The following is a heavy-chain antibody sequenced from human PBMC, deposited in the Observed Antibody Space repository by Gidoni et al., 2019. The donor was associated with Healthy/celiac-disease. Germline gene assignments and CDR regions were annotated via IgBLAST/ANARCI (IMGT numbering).Heavy chain of an antibody. CDR2: ISYEGSNK. J-gene: IGHJ6*02. CDR3: ARDYGDYGSGSYYNLFGGYYYYGMDV. D-gene: IGHD3-10*01. Sequence: QVPLVESGGGVVQPGRSLRLSCSASGFTSTSYGMHWVRPAPGKGLEWVAVISYEGSNKYYADSVKGRFTISRDNSKNTLYLQMNSLRAEDTAVYYCARDYGDYGSGSYYNLFGGYYYYGMDVWGQGTTVTVSS. CDR1: GFTSTSYG. V-gene: IGHV3-30*03.